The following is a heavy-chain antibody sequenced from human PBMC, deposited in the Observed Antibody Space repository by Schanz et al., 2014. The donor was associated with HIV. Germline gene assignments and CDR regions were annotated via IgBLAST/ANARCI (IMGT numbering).Heavy chain of an antibody. D-gene: IGHD2-15*01. V-gene: IGHV1-18*04. CDR3: ARGSCSGGTCYSGDH. CDR1: GFAFTDYH. Sequence: QVQLVQSGAEGRKPGASVTVSCVAAGFAFTDYHFQWVRQAPGQGLEWMGWISNYIGNTDYAQNLQDRVTMTADTFTNTAYLELRSLRSDDTAVYYCARGSCSGGTCYSGDHWGQGTLVTVSA. J-gene: IGHJ4*02. CDR2: ISNYIGNT.